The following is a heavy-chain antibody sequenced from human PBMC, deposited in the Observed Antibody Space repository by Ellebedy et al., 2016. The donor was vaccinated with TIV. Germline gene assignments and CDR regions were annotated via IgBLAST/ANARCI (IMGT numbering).Heavy chain of an antibody. CDR3: ASYLWSYYYFDY. J-gene: IGHJ4*02. D-gene: IGHD2-8*01. V-gene: IGHV4-34*01. CDR1: GGSFSGYY. Sequence: SETLSLTCAVYGGSFSGYYWGRIRQPPGKGPEWVGSIYKSGSTYYNPSLKSRVTISVDTSKNQFSLKLSSVTAADTAVYYCASYLWSYYYFDYWGQGTLVTVSS. CDR2: IYKSGST.